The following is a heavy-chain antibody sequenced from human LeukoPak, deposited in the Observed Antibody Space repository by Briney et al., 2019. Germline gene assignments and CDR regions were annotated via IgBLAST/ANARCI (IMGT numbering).Heavy chain of an antibody. CDR2: ISAYNGNT. V-gene: IGHV1-18*01. CDR1: GGTFSSYA. D-gene: IGHD2-2*02. Sequence: ASVKVSCKASGGTFSSYAISWVRQAPGQGLEWMGWISAYNGNTNYAQKLQGRVTMTTDTSTSTAYIELRSLRSDDTAVYYCAREGVYCSSTSCYNYYYYYYGMDVWGQGTTVTVSS. J-gene: IGHJ6*02. CDR3: AREGVYCSSTSCYNYYYYYYGMDV.